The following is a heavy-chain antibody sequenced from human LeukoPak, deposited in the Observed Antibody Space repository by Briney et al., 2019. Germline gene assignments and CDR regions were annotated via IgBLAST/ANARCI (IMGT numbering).Heavy chain of an antibody. CDR1: GGSISSGSYY. CDR3: ARQHTNLVRSSGWYQEGWFDP. CDR2: IYTSGST. V-gene: IGHV4-61*02. J-gene: IGHJ5*02. D-gene: IGHD6-19*01. Sequence: SETLSLTCTVSGGSISSGSYYWSWIRQPAGKGLEWIGRIYTSGSTNYNPSLKSRVTISVDTSKNQFSLKLSSVTAADTAVYYCARQHTNLVRSSGWYQEGWFDPWGQGTLVTVSS.